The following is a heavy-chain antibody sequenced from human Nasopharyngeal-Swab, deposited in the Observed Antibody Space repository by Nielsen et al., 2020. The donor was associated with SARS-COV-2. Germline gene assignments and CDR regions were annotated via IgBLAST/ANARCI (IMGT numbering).Heavy chain of an antibody. D-gene: IGHD3-10*01. CDR3: ARDAEYYYGSGTPYYYGMDV. J-gene: IGHJ6*02. Sequence: GRSLRPSCAASGFTFSDYYMSWNRQVPGKGLEWVAYISSSGSTIYYADSVKGRFTISRDNAKNSLYLQMTSLRAEDTAVYYCARDAEYYYGSGTPYYYGMDVWGQGTTVTVSS. CDR2: ISSSGSTI. V-gene: IGHV3-11*01. CDR1: GFTFSDYY.